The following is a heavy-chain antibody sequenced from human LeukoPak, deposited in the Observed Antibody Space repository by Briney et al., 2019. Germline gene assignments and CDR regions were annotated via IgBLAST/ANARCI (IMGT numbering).Heavy chain of an antibody. D-gene: IGHD6-13*01. Sequence: PSETLSLTCAVFGYSISSGYYWGWIRQPPGKGLEWIGSIYHSGSTYYNPSLKSRVTISVDTSKNQFSLKLSSVTAADTAVYYCARARGSSSPRVEYFQHWGQGTLVTVSS. V-gene: IGHV4-38-2*01. J-gene: IGHJ1*01. CDR1: GYSISSGYY. CDR2: IYHSGST. CDR3: ARARGSSSPRVEYFQH.